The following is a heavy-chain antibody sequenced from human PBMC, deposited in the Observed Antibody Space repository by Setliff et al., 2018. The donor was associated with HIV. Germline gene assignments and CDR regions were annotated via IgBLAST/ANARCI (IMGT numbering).Heavy chain of an antibody. D-gene: IGHD1-26*01. Sequence: SETLSLTCTVSGGSISSGGYYWNWIRQPAGKGPEWIGRIYPNGNTNYNPSLISRVTMAVDTSKNQFSLKLNSVTAADTAVYYCARHRDGGTYPLDYWGQGTLVTVSS. CDR1: GGSISSGGYY. CDR3: ARHRDGGTYPLDY. J-gene: IGHJ4*02. V-gene: IGHV4-61*02. CDR2: IYPNGNT.